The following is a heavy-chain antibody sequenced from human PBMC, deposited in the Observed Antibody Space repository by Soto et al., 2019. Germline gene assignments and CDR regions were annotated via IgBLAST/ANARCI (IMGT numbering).Heavy chain of an antibody. CDR3: ERAFASPTLPNY. Sequence: VVTRSLSCAASGFSVSSGGISLVRQAPGKGLEWVANIKQDGSEKYYVDSVKGRFTISRDNSKNSLYLQMNSLRAEDTAVYYRERAFASPTLPNYWGQATLPTASP. CDR1: GFSVSSGG. D-gene: IGHD3-3*01. J-gene: IGHJ4*02. V-gene: IGHV3-7*04. CDR2: IKQDGSEK.